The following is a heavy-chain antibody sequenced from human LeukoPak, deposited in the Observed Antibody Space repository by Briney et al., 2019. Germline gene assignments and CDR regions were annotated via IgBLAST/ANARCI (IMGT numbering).Heavy chain of an antibody. CDR2: IIPIFGTA. CDR3: ARGYCSSTSCYAGHFDY. V-gene: IGHV1-69*13. CDR1: VGTFSSYA. D-gene: IGHD2-2*01. Sequence: ASVTVSCKASVGTFSSYAISWVRQAPAQGLEWMGGIIPIFGTANYAQKFQGRVTITADESTSTAYMELSSLRSEDTAVYYCARGYCSSTSCYAGHFDYWGQGTLVTVSS. J-gene: IGHJ4*02.